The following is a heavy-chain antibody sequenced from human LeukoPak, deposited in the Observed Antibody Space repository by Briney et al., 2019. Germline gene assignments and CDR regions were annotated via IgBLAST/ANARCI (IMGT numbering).Heavy chain of an antibody. D-gene: IGHD4/OR15-4a*01. CDR2: ISWNSGSI. J-gene: IGHJ6*02. CDR3: AKDSRGWLTYGMDV. Sequence: PGGSLRLSCAASGFTFDDYAMHWVRQAPGKGLEWVSSISWNSGSIGYADSVKGQFTISRDNAKNSLYLQMNSLRAEDTALYYCAKDSRGWLTYGMDVWGQGTTVTVSS. CDR1: GFTFDDYA. V-gene: IGHV3-9*01.